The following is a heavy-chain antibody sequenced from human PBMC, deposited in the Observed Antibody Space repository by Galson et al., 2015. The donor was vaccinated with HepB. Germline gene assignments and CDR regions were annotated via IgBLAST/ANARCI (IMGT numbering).Heavy chain of an antibody. J-gene: IGHJ4*02. CDR1: GFTFSSYA. CDR3: ARSRSYVDY. CDR2: ISYDGSNK. Sequence: SLRLSCAASGFTFSSYAMHWVRQAPGKGLEWVAVISYDGSNKYYADSVKGRFTISRDNSKNTLYLQMNSLRAEDTAVYYCARSRSYVDYWGQGTLVTVSS. V-gene: IGHV3-30-3*01.